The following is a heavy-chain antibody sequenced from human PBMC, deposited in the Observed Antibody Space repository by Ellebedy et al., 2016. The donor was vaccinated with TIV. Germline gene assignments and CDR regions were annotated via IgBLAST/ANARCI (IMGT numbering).Heavy chain of an antibody. V-gene: IGHV4-59*11. J-gene: IGHJ4*02. CDR2: IYYTGST. D-gene: IGHD3-3*01. CDR3: AREFRYDFWRGPLDH. CDR1: LGSISSHY. Sequence: SETLSLXXTVSLGSISSHYWTWIRQPPGKGLEWIDNIYYTGSTSYSPSLTGRVTISIDTPKNQFSLKVTSVTAADTAVYYCAREFRYDFWRGPLDHWGQGTTVTVSS.